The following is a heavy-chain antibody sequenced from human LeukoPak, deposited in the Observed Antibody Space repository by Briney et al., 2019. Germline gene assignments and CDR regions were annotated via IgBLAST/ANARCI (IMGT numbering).Heavy chain of an antibody. D-gene: IGHD3-10*01. V-gene: IGHV3-48*01. J-gene: IGHJ4*02. CDR3: ARDSRYYYGSGSDY. CDR2: ISSSSSTI. Sequence: GGSLRLSCAASGFTFSSYSMNWVRQAPGKGLEWVSYISSSSSTIYYADSVKGRFTISRDNAKNSLYLQMNSLRAEDTAVYYCARDSRYYYGSGSDYWGQGTLVTVSS. CDR1: GFTFSSYS.